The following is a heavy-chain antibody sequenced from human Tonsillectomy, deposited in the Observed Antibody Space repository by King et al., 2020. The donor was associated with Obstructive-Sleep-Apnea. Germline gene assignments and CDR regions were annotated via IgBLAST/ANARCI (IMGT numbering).Heavy chain of an antibody. CDR1: GFTFSSFG. CDR3: AKNLRVGGTTWGMYYYYYGMDV. D-gene: IGHD1-26*01. CDR2: ISYDGSNK. J-gene: IGHJ6*02. Sequence: VQLVESGGGVVQPGRSLRLSCAASGFTFSSFGIHWVRQAPGKGLEWVAFISYDGSNKYYADSVKGRFSISRDNSKNTLYLQMNSLRAEDTAVYYCAKNLRVGGTTWGMYYYYYGMDVWGQGTTVTVSS. V-gene: IGHV3-30*18.